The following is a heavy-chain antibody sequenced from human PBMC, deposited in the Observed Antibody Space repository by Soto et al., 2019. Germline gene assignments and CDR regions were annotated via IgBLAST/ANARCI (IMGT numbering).Heavy chain of an antibody. D-gene: IGHD6-13*01. CDR2: ISRSSSNI. J-gene: IGHJ6*02. CDR3: ARDLKVAAAGTGYYYYGMDV. CDR1: GFNFSSYS. V-gene: IGHV3-21*01. Sequence: EVQLVESGGGLVKPGGSLRLSCAASGFNFSSYSMNWVRQAPGKGLEWVSSISRSSSNIYYVDSVKGRFTISRDNAKNSLYLQMNSLRAEDTAVYYCARDLKVAAAGTGYYYYGMDVWGHGTTVTVSS.